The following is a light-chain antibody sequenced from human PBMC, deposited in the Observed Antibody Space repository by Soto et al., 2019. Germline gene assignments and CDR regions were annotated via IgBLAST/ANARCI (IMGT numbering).Light chain of an antibody. CDR1: QDISNY. J-gene: IGKJ3*01. CDR2: DAS. Sequence: DIQMTQSPSSLSASVGDRVTITCQASQDISNYLNWYQQKPGKAPKLLIYDASNLEKGVPSRFSGSGSGTDFTFTISSLQPEDIATYYCPQYDNLPPFTFGPGTKVDIK. V-gene: IGKV1-33*01. CDR3: PQYDNLPPFT.